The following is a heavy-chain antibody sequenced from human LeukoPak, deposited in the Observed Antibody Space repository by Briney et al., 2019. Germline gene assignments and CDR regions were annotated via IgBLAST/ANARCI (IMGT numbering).Heavy chain of an antibody. CDR3: ARVQTVAYYYYGMDV. Sequence: SETLSLTCSVSGGSISTYYWSWIRQTPGKGLEQIGYIYNSGSTNYNPSLEGRVTMSIDTSKNQFSLKLSSVTAADTAVYYCARVQTVAYYYYGMDVWGQGTTVTVSS. CDR1: GGSISTYY. J-gene: IGHJ6*02. D-gene: IGHD4-23*01. CDR2: IYNSGST. V-gene: IGHV4-59*12.